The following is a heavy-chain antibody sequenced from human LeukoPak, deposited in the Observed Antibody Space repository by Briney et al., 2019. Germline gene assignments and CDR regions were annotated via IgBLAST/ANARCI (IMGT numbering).Heavy chain of an antibody. CDR2: ISSSSSTI. CDR3: ARVRGKSYSGSYQGYFDY. D-gene: IGHD1-26*01. CDR1: GFTFSSYS. J-gene: IGHJ4*02. V-gene: IGHV3-48*04. Sequence: GGSLRLSCAAPGFTFSSYSMNWVRQAPGKGLEWVSYISSSSSTIYYADSVKGRFTISRDNAKNSLYLQMNSLRAEDTAVYYCARVRGKSYSGSYQGYFDYWGQGTLVTVSS.